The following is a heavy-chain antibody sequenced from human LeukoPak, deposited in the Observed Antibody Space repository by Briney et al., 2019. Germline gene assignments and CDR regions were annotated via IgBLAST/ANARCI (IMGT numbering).Heavy chain of an antibody. J-gene: IGHJ3*02. CDR3: ARDSSTTVTGAFDI. D-gene: IGHD4-17*01. Sequence: PGGSLRLSCAASGFTVSSDYMIWVRQAPGKGLEWVAIIWYDGSNKYYADSVKGRFTISRDNSKNTLYLQMNSLRAEDTAVYYCARDSSTTVTGAFDIWGQGTMVTVSS. V-gene: IGHV3-33*08. CDR2: IWYDGSNK. CDR1: GFTVSSDY.